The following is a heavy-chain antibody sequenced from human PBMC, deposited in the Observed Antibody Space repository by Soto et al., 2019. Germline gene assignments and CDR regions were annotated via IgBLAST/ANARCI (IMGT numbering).Heavy chain of an antibody. CDR1: GFTFSSYA. D-gene: IGHD3-16*02. CDR2: ISSNGGST. Sequence: PGGSLRLSCAASGFTFSSYAMHWVRQAPGKGQEYVSAISSNGGSTYYANSVKGRFTISRDNSKNTLYLQMGSLRAEDMAVYYCAREFKYIWGSYRYFPAPNAFDIWGQGTMVTVSS. V-gene: IGHV3-64*01. J-gene: IGHJ3*02. CDR3: AREFKYIWGSYRYFPAPNAFDI.